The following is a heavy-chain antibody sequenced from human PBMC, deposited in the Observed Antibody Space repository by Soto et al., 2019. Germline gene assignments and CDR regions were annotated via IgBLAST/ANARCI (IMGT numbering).Heavy chain of an antibody. CDR3: ARDQAITMVRGVPGY. Sequence: ASVKVSCKASGYTFTGYYMHWVRQAPGQGLEWIGWINPNSGGTNYAQKFQGRVTMTRDTSISTAYMELSRLRSDDTAVYYCARDQAITMVRGVPGYWGQGTLVTVSS. CDR2: INPNSGGT. D-gene: IGHD3-10*01. J-gene: IGHJ4*02. CDR1: GYTFTGYY. V-gene: IGHV1-2*02.